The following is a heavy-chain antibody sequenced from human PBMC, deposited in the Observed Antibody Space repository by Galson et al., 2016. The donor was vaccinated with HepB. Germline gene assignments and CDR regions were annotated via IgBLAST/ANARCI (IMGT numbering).Heavy chain of an antibody. CDR1: GFTFAEYA. J-gene: IGHJ4*02. CDR2: VRSETYGGTT. V-gene: IGHV3-49*03. Sequence: SLRLSCAASGFTFAEYAMTWFRQTPGKGLEWVGFVRSETYGGTTDYAASGEGRFTISRDDSKGIVYLQMNSLKTEDTALYYCTRRSGYTYGHDFDYWGQGTLVTVSS. D-gene: IGHD5-18*01. CDR3: TRRSGYTYGHDFDY.